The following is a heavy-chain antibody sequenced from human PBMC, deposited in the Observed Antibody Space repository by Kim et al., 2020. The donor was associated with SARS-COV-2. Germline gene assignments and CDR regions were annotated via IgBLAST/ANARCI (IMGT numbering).Heavy chain of an antibody. CDR2: IVVGSGNT. CDR1: GFTFTSSA. D-gene: IGHD1-1*01. CDR3: AADRYNWNGYYYYGMDV. Sequence: SVKVSCKASGFTFTSSAMQWVRQARGQHLEWIGWIVVGSGNTNYAQKFQERVTITRDMSTSTAYMELSSLRSEDTAVYYCAADRYNWNGYYYYGMDVWGQGTTVTVSS. V-gene: IGHV1-58*02. J-gene: IGHJ6*02.